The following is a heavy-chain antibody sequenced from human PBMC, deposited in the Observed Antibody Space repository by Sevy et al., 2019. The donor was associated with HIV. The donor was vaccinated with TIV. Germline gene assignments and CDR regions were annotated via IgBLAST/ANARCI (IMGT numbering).Heavy chain of an antibody. V-gene: IGHV3-21*01. CDR3: ARAVLEISTWRSDY. CDR2: ISSTSAYI. D-gene: IGHD1-1*01. J-gene: IGHJ4*02. CDR1: GFTFSSYR. Sequence: GGSLRLSCAASGFTFSSYRMTWVRQAPGKGLEWVSCISSTSAYINYADSVKGRFTISRDNAKNLLYLQMDSLRAEDTAVYYCARAVLEISTWRSDYWGQGTLVTDSS.